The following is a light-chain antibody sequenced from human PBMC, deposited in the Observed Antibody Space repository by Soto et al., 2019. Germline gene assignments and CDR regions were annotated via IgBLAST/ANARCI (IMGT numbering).Light chain of an antibody. CDR2: DAS. Sequence: EIVLTQSPATLSLSPGERATLSCRASQSVNHLLAWYQQKPGQPPRLLIYDASNRATGIPARFSGSGSGTDFTLTISSLEPEDFAVYYCQQRSTWPRALTFGGGTKVDIK. CDR1: QSVNHL. V-gene: IGKV3-11*01. J-gene: IGKJ4*01. CDR3: QQRSTWPRALT.